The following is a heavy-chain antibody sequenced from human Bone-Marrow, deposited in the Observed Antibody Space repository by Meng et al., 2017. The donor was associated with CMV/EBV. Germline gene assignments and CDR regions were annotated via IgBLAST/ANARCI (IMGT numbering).Heavy chain of an antibody. D-gene: IGHD3-22*01. J-gene: IGHJ3*02. CDR1: GFTVSSNY. Sequence: GESLKISCAASGFTVSSNYMSWVRQAPGKGLEWVSVIYSDGSTYYADSVKGRFTISRDNSKNTLYLQMNSLRAEDTAVYYCAIYYDSSGLKVDAFDIWGQGTMVTVSS. V-gene: IGHV3-53*01. CDR3: AIYYDSSGLKVDAFDI. CDR2: IYSDGST.